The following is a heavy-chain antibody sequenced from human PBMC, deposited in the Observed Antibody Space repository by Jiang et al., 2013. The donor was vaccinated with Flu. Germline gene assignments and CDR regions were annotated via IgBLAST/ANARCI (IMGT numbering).Heavy chain of an antibody. CDR1: GYTFTSYY. J-gene: IGHJ4*02. V-gene: IGHV1-46*03. Sequence: GAEVKKPGASVKVSCKASGYTFTSYYMHWVRQAPGQGLEWMGIINPSGGSTSYAQKFQGRVTMTRDTSTSTVYMELSSLRSEDTAVYYCARCWFSGHYYDSSGYYYFDYWGQGTLVTVSS. CDR3: ARCWFSGHYYDSSGYYYFDY. D-gene: IGHD3-22*01. CDR2: INPSGGST.